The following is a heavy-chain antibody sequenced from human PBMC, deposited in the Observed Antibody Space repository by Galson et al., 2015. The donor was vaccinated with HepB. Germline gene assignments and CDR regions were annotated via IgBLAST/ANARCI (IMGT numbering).Heavy chain of an antibody. J-gene: IGHJ4*02. D-gene: IGHD3-10*01. CDR1: GFAFDGYT. V-gene: IGHV3-21*01. Sequence: SLRLSCAASGFAFDGYTLNWVRQAPGKGLEWVASITRTSSYIYYADSVKGRFTISRDNAKNTLYLQMNSLRAEDTGVYYCTRIGTGTHWAPDYWGQGTLVTVSS. CDR2: ITRTSSYI. CDR3: TRIGTGTHWAPDY.